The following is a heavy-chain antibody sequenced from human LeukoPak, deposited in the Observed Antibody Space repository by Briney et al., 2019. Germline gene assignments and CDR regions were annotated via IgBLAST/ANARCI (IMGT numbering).Heavy chain of an antibody. Sequence: GGSLRLSCAASGFTFSSYAMHWVRQAPGKGLEGVAVISYDGSNKYYTDSVKGRFTISRDNSKNTLYLQMNSLRAEDTAVYYCARGVAEQWLVQRWFDPWGQGTLVTVSS. CDR3: ARGVAEQWLVQRWFDP. J-gene: IGHJ5*02. CDR2: ISYDGSNK. D-gene: IGHD6-19*01. CDR1: GFTFSSYA. V-gene: IGHV3-30*04.